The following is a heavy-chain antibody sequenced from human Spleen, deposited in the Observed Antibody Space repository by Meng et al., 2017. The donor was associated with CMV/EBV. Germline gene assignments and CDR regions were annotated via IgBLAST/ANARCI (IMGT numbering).Heavy chain of an antibody. CDR3: TTDWR. CDR2: VKSEADGGTR. V-gene: IGHV3-15*01. J-gene: IGHJ4*02. CDR1: GFTFSDAW. Sequence: GESLKISCAASGFTFSDAWMSWVRQAPGKGLEWVGRVKSEADGGTRDYAAPVTGRFTISRDDSKNTLYLQMTNLKAEDTAIYYCTTDWRWGQGALVTVSS.